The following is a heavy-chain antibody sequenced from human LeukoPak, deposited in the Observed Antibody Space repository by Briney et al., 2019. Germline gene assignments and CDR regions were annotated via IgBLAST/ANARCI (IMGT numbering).Heavy chain of an antibody. D-gene: IGHD3-10*01. V-gene: IGHV1-2*02. CDR3: ARVVLYGSGRLSRPNYGMDV. CDR2: FNPNSGGT. Sequence: ASVKVSCKASGYTFTGYYMHWVRQAPGQGLEWMGWFNPNSGGTNYAQKFQGRVTMTRDTSISTAYMELSRLRSDDTAVYYCARVVLYGSGRLSRPNYGMDVWGQGTTVTVSS. J-gene: IGHJ6*02. CDR1: GYTFTGYY.